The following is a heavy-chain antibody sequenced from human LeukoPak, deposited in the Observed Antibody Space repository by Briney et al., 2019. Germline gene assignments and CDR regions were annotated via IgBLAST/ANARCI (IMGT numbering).Heavy chain of an antibody. V-gene: IGHV3-73*01. Sequence: GGSLRLSCAASGFTFSASAIHWVRQASGKGLEWDGRIKTKPNAYATVYAVSVRGRFTISRDDSKNTAYLQMSSLRTEDTAVYYCTRLAVGDTSGYPYDYWGQGTLVTVSS. CDR1: GFTFSASA. D-gene: IGHD3-22*01. J-gene: IGHJ4*02. CDR3: TRLAVGDTSGYPYDY. CDR2: IKTKPNAYAT.